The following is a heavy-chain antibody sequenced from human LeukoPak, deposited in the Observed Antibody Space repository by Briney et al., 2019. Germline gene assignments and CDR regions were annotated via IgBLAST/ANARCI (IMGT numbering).Heavy chain of an antibody. CDR3: ATDPGHSGMDY. Sequence: ASVKVSCKASGYTFTSYDVNWVRQATGQGLDWMGWINLQSGGTKYAQKFQDRVTMTSDTSISTAYMDLSRLRSDDTAVYYCATDPGHSGMDYWGQGSLVTVSS. CDR1: GYTFTSYD. V-gene: IGHV1-2*02. CDR2: INLQSGGT. D-gene: IGHD3-10*01. J-gene: IGHJ4*02.